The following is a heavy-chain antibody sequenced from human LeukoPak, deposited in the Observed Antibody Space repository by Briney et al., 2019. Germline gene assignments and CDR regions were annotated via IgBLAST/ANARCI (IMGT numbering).Heavy chain of an antibody. CDR1: GFTFSSYA. CDR3: ARRRAGIPIDY. Sequence: GGSLRLSCAASGFTFSSYAMSWVRQAPGRGLEWVANIKQDGSEKYYVDSVKGRFTISRDNAKNSLYLQMNSLRAEDTAVYYCARRRAGIPIDYWGQGTLVTVSS. CDR2: IKQDGSEK. J-gene: IGHJ4*02. D-gene: IGHD2-21*01. V-gene: IGHV3-7*01.